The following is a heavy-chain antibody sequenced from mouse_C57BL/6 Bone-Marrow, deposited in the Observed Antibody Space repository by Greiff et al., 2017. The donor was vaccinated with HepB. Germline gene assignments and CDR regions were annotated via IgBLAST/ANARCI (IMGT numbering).Heavy chain of an antibody. CDR1: GYAFSSSW. CDR2: IYPGDGDT. Sequence: QVQLQQSGPELVKPGASVKISCKASGYAFSSSWMNWVKQRPGKGLEWIGRIYPGDGDTNYNGKFKGKATLTADKSSSTAYMQLSSLTSEDSAVYFCVIYYDYGWDFDYWGQGTTLTVSS. J-gene: IGHJ2*01. V-gene: IGHV1-82*01. CDR3: VIYYDYGWDFDY. D-gene: IGHD2-4*01.